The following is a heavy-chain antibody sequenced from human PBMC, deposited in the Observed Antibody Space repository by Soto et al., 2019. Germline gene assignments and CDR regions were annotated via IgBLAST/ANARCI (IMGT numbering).Heavy chain of an antibody. Sequence: GASVKVSCKASGYTFTSYYMHWVRQAPGQGLEWMGIINPSGGSTSYAQKFQGRVTMTRDTSTSTVYMELSSLRSEDTAVYYCARTIAVAGTIEYYYGMDAWGQGTTVTVSS. D-gene: IGHD6-19*01. CDR2: INPSGGST. CDR1: GYTFTSYY. V-gene: IGHV1-46*01. CDR3: ARTIAVAGTIEYYYGMDA. J-gene: IGHJ6*02.